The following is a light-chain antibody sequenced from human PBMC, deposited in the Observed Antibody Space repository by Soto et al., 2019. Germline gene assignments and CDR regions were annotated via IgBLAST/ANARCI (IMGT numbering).Light chain of an antibody. Sequence: QSVLTQPPSVSGAPGQRVTISCTGSSSNIGAGYDVHWYQQLPGTAPKLLIYGNSNRPSGVPDRFSGSKSGTSASLAITGLQAEDEADYYCGSWDSSLSAYVFXTGTKVTVL. J-gene: IGLJ1*01. CDR2: GNS. CDR3: GSWDSSLSAYV. CDR1: SSNIGAGYD. V-gene: IGLV1-40*01.